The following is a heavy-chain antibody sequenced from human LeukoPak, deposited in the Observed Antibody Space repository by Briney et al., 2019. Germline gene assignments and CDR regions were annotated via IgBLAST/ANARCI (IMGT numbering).Heavy chain of an antibody. J-gene: IGHJ4*02. CDR2: FSYSGGT. V-gene: IGHV4-59*08. Sequence: SETLSLTCTVSGGSISSYYWSWIRQPPGKGLEWVGYFSYSGGTNYNPSLKSRVTISVDTSKNQFSLKLSSVTAADTAVYYCARHGRGGYNPIEYWGQGTLVTVSS. D-gene: IGHD5-24*01. CDR3: ARHGRGGYNPIEY. CDR1: GGSISSYY.